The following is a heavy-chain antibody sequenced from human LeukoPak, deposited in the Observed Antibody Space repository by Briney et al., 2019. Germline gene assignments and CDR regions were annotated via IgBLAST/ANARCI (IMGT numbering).Heavy chain of an antibody. J-gene: IGHJ4*02. V-gene: IGHV3-74*01. D-gene: IGHD6-19*01. CDR2: IEIYASGT. Sequence: GGSLRLSCAASGFSFSTYWIHWIRQAPGKGLGAVSRIEIYASGTRYAGAVKGRFTISSDNAKNTLFLQMNSMTDEDTAVYYCARDPSAVAGPFDYWGQGTLVTVTS. CDR3: ARDPSAVAGPFDY. CDR1: GFSFSTYW.